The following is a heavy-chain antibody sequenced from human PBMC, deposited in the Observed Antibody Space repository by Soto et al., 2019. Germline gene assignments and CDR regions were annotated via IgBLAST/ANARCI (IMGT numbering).Heavy chain of an antibody. CDR2: IYYSGST. CDR3: ARFRIGDYLDY. V-gene: IGHV4-31*03. CDR1: WGNSVDVGYC. Sequence: FPPLSLTSSVSWGNSVDVGYCWIVIRQPPGKGLEWIGYIYYSGSTYYNPSLKSRVTISVDTSKKQFSLKLSSVTAAYTAVYYCARFRIGDYLDYWGEGTLVTVYS. D-gene: IGHD2-15*01. J-gene: IGHJ4*02.